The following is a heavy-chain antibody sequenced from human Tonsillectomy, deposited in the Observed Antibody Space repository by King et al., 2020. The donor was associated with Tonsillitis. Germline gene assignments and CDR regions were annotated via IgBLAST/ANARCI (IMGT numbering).Heavy chain of an antibody. Sequence: MQLVQSGAEVKKPGASVKVSCKASGYTFTSQYIHWVRQAPGQGLEWMGIINPSGGSTTCAQKFQGRVTMTRDTSTSTVYMELSSLRSEDTAVYYCARGGGGTTLACRAPGDCWGQGTRVTVS. V-gene: IGHV1-46*01. CDR3: ARGGGGTTLACRAPGDC. CDR1: GYTFTSQY. CDR2: INPSGGST. J-gene: IGHJ4*02. D-gene: IGHD1-1*01.